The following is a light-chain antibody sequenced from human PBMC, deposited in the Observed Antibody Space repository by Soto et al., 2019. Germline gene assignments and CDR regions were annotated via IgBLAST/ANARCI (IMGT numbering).Light chain of an antibody. CDR2: ATS. V-gene: IGKV1D-16*01. Sequence: DVHITHSRSSLSASILYTFTISCRASQGIGKWLAWYQQKAEKAPRSLIYATSSLQSGVPSRFSGSGSGTDFTLTISSLQPEDFATYYCQQYNTYPHTFGQGTRLEI. CDR1: QGIGKW. J-gene: IGKJ5*01. CDR3: QQYNTYPHT.